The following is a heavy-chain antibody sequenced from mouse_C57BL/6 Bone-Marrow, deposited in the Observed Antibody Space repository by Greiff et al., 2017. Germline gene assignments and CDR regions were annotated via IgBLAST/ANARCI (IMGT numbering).Heavy chain of an antibody. J-gene: IGHJ1*03. D-gene: IGHD2-3*01. CDR2: IYPRSGNT. CDR3: AGDGYYWYFDV. CDR1: GYTFTSYG. V-gene: IGHV1-81*01. Sequence: VQGVESGAELARPGASVKLSCKASGYTFTSYGISWVKQRTGQGLEWIGEIYPRSGNTYYNEKFKGKATLTADKSSSTAYMELRSLTSEDSAVYFCAGDGYYWYFDVWGTGTTVTVSS.